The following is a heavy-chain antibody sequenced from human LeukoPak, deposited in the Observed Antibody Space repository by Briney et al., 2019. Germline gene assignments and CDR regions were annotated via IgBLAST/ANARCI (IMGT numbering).Heavy chain of an antibody. D-gene: IGHD6-13*01. J-gene: IGHJ5*02. Sequence: GGSLRLSCAVSGFTFSSFGMQWVRQAPGKGLEWVALISYDGSNKHYADSVKGRFTISRDNSKNTLHLQMNGLRPEDTAVYYCAKDGAGSWFGEATWGQGTLVTVSS. CDR2: ISYDGSNK. V-gene: IGHV3-30*18. CDR1: GFTFSSFG. CDR3: AKDGAGSWFGEAT.